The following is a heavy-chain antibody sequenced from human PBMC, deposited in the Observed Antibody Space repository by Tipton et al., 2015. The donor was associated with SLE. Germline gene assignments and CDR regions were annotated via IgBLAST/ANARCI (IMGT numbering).Heavy chain of an antibody. V-gene: IGHV4-30-4*01. CDR3: AREGGCLSTVTHLDK. Sequence: TLSLTCTVSGGSISSGDYYWSWIRQPPGKGLEWIGNIYYSGTTYYSPSLKSRLSISLDTSKNQFSLRLTSVTAADTAVYYCAREGGCLSTVTHLDKWGQGTLVTVSS. CDR1: GGSISSGDYY. D-gene: IGHD4-11*01. CDR2: IYYSGTT. J-gene: IGHJ4*02.